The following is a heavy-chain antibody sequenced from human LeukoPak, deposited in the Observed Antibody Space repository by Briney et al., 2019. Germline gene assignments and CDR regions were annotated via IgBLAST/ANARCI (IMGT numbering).Heavy chain of an antibody. CDR3: ARGYPVATIGRRWFDP. J-gene: IGHJ5*02. D-gene: IGHD5-24*01. CDR2: INHSGST. V-gene: IGHV4-34*01. CDR1: GGSFSGYY. Sequence: PSETLSLTCAVYGGSFSGYYWSWIRQPPGKGLEWIGEINHSGSTNYNPSLKSRVSISVDTSKNQFSLKLSSVTAADTAVYYCARGYPVATIGRRWFDPWGQGTLVTVSS.